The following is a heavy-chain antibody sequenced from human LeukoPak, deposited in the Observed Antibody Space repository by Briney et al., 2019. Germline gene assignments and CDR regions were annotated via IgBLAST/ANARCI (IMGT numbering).Heavy chain of an antibody. J-gene: IGHJ3*02. CDR1: GGTFASYT. D-gene: IGHD5-24*01. CDR2: ISPILGIA. V-gene: IGHV1-69*02. CDR3: AGHHEMADAFDI. Sequence: ASVKVSCKASGGTFASYTISWVRQAPGQGLEWVGRISPILGIANSAQKFQGRVTITAYKSTSTPYMQLSSLRSEDTAVYYCAGHHEMADAFDIWGQGTMVTVSS.